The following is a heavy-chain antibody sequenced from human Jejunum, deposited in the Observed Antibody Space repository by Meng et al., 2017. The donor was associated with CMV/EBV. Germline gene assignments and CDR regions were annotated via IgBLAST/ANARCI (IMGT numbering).Heavy chain of an antibody. CDR2: IYSSGTT. CDR3: ARHEVVGTAIFDY. J-gene: IGHJ4*02. D-gene: IGHD6-19*01. Sequence: QVQLPDASPGRVKPPDTPSPTFPVSSGTVSTYYWTRIRQPAGKVLEYIWRIYSSGTTKSNPSLNSRVTMSVDTSKNQFSLKVRSVTAADTAVYLCARHEVVGTAIFDYWGQGTLVTVSS. V-gene: IGHV4-4*07. CDR1: SGTVSTYY.